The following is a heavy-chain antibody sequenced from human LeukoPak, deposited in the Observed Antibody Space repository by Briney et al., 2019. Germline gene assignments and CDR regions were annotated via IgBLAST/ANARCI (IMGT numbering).Heavy chain of an antibody. J-gene: IGHJ4*02. CDR2: IYYGGST. Sequence: SETLSLTCTVSGGSISSSSYYWGRIRQPPGKGLEWIGSIYYGGSTFYNPSLRSRVTISLDRSKSQFSLKLRSVTGADTAVYYCARYHNGYDDYWGQGSLVTVSS. D-gene: IGHD5-12*01. CDR1: GGSISSSSYY. V-gene: IGHV4-39*07. CDR3: ARYHNGYDDY.